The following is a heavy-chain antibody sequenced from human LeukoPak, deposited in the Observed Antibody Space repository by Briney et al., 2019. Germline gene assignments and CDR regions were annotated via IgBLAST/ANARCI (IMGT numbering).Heavy chain of an antibody. CDR1: GGSISIYY. CDR3: ARLSTQTYYDYVWGSGHREFDY. D-gene: IGHD3-16*01. Sequence: PAETLSLTCTVSGGSISIYYWSWIRQPPGKGLEWIGYIYSSGSTKYHPSLKSLVTISVDTTKNQFSLKLSSVTAADTAVYYCARLSTQTYYDYVWGSGHREFDYWGQGTLVT. J-gene: IGHJ4*02. V-gene: IGHV4-59*08. CDR2: IYSSGST.